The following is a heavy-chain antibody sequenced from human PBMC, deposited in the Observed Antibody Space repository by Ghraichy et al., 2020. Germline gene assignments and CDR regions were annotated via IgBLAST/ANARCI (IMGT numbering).Heavy chain of an antibody. CDR2: ISAYNGNT. CDR3: ARELRDDYYYYGMDV. J-gene: IGHJ6*02. V-gene: IGHV1-18*01. Sequence: ASVKVSCKASGYTFTSYGISWVRQAPGQGLEWMGWISAYNGNTNYAQKLQGRVTMTTDTSTSTAYMELRSLRSDDTAVYYCARELRDDYYYYGMDVWGQGTTVTVSS. CDR1: GYTFTSYG.